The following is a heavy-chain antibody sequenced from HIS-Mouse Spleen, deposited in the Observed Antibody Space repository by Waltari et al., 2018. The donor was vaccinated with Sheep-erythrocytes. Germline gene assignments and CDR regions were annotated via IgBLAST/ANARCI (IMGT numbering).Heavy chain of an antibody. D-gene: IGHD3-3*01. J-gene: IGHJ4*02. V-gene: IGHV2-26*01. Sequence: QVTLKESGPVLVKPTETLTLTCTVSGFSLSNARMGVSWIRQPPGKALEWLAHIFSNDEKSYSTSLKSRLTISKDTYKSQVVLTMTNMDPVDTATYYCARITSYYDFWSTYNKDYFDYWGQGTLVTVSS. CDR2: IFSNDEK. CDR3: ARITSYYDFWSTYNKDYFDY. CDR1: GFSLSNARMG.